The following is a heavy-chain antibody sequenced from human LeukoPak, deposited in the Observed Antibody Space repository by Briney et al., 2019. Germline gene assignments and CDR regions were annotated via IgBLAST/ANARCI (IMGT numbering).Heavy chain of an antibody. D-gene: IGHD3-10*01. CDR3: ARRVGPLLWFGEYPGYFDY. CDR1: GGSISSSNYN. V-gene: IGHV4-39*01. J-gene: IGHJ4*02. Sequence: SETLSLTCSVAGGSISSSNYNWGWIRQPPGKGLEWIGSIYYSGSTYYNPSLKSRVTISVDTSKNQFSLKLSSVTAADTAVYYCARRVGPLLWFGEYPGYFDYWGQGTLVTVSS. CDR2: IYYSGST.